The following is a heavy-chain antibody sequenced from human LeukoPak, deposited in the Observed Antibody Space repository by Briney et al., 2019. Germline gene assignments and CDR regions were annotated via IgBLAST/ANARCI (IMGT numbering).Heavy chain of an antibody. V-gene: IGHV3-11*04. CDR3: ARDRSNSYFDY. Sequence: PGGSLRLSCAASGFSFSDYYMTWIRQAPRKGLECISFISNSGASIYYADSVKGRFTISRDNTKKSLYLQMNSLRAEDTAVYYCARDRSNSYFDYWGQGALVTVTS. D-gene: IGHD4-23*01. J-gene: IGHJ4*02. CDR2: ISNSGASI. CDR1: GFSFSDYY.